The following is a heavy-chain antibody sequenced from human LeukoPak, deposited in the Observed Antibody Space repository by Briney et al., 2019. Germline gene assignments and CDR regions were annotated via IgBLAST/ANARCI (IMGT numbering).Heavy chain of an antibody. CDR1: GFTFSSHA. CDR2: ISGSGGRI. J-gene: IGHJ4*02. D-gene: IGHD2/OR15-2a*01. Sequence: GGSLRLSCAASGFTFSSHAMNWVRQAPGKGLEWVTSISGSGGRIFYADSVRGRFSVSRDNAGNSLSLQMDSLRVEDTAVYYCTRELLSLQQGLDYWGQGTLATVSS. V-gene: IGHV3-21*01. CDR3: TRELLSLQQGLDY.